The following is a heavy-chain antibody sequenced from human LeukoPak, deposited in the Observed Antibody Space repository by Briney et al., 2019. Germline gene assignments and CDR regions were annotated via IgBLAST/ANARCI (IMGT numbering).Heavy chain of an antibody. D-gene: IGHD3-16*01. CDR2: INHSGST. J-gene: IGHJ2*01. CDR3: ARVRGGIRYFDL. Sequence: SETLSLTCAVYGGSFSGYYWSWIRQPPGKGLEWIGEINHSGSTNYNPSLKSRVTISVDTSKNQFSLKLSSVTAADTAVYYCARVRGGIRYFDLWGRGTLVTVSS. V-gene: IGHV4-34*01. CDR1: GGSFSGYY.